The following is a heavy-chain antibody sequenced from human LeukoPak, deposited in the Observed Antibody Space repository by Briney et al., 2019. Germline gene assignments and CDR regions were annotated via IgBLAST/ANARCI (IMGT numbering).Heavy chain of an antibody. CDR2: ISYDGSNK. CDR1: GFTFSSYA. J-gene: IGHJ2*01. D-gene: IGHD3-9*01. Sequence: PGGSLRLSCAASGFTFSSYAMHWVRQAPGKGLEWVAVISYDGSNKYYADSVKGRFTISRDNSKNTLYLQMNSLRAEDTAVYYCARGILTGYYTVALGYFDLWGRGTLVTVSS. V-gene: IGHV3-30*04. CDR3: ARGILTGYYTVALGYFDL.